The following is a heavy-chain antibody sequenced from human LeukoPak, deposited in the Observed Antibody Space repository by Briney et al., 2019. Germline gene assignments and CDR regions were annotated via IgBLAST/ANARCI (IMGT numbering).Heavy chain of an antibody. V-gene: IGHV3-23*01. CDR2: ISASGDLT. D-gene: IGHD3-3*01. CDR1: GFTFSSYA. CDR3: ARGWDRTIFGVVYPYYYGMDV. J-gene: IGHJ6*02. Sequence: AGGSLRLSCAASGFTFSSYAMSWVRQAPGKGLEWVSAISASGDLTYYADSVKGRFTISRDNSKKTLSLHMNNLRAEDTAVYYCARGWDRTIFGVVYPYYYGMDVWGQGTTVTVSS.